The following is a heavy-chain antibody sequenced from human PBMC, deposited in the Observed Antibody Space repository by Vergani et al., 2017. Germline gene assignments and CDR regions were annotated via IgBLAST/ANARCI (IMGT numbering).Heavy chain of an antibody. CDR3: AKAAAPAYSGFGSNWFDP. CDR2: INPNSGGT. CDR1: GYTFTGYY. V-gene: IGHV1-2*02. Sequence: QMQLVQSGAEVKKPGASVKVSCKASGYTFTGYYIHWMRQAPGQGPEWMGWINPNSGGTNYAQKFQGRVTMTRDTSISTAYMELRRLKSDDTAIFYGAKAAAPAYSGFGSNWFDPWGQGTLVTVSS. J-gene: IGHJ5*02. D-gene: IGHD5-12*01.